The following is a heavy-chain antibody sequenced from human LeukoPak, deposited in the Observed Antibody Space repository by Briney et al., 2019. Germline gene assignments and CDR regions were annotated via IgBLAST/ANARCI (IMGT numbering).Heavy chain of an antibody. D-gene: IGHD3-22*01. CDR3: ARGWGIVVENAFDI. CDR2: MNPSSGNT. V-gene: IGHV1-8*01. CDR1: GYTFTSYD. J-gene: IGHJ3*02. Sequence: ASVKVSCKASGYTFTSYDINWVRQATGQGLEWMGWMNPSSGNTGYAQKFQGRVTMTRNTSISTAYMELSSLRSEDTAVYYCARGWGIVVENAFDIWGQGTMVTVSS.